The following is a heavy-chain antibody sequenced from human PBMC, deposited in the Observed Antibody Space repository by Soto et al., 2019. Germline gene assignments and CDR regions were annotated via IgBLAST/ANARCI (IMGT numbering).Heavy chain of an antibody. J-gene: IGHJ6*02. CDR2: TIPIFGTA. CDR1: GGTFSSYA. V-gene: IGHV1-69*01. Sequence: QVQLVQSGAEVKKPGSSVKVSCKASGGTFSSYAISWVRQAPGQGLEWRGGTIPIFGTANYAQKFQGRVTITADESTGTDSMELSSLRAEDPAADYWASGKGMDFWGQGTTVTVAS. CDR3: ASGKGMDF. D-gene: IGHD2-15*01.